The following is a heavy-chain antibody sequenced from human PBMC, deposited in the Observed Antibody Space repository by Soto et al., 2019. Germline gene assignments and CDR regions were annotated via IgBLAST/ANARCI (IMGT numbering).Heavy chain of an antibody. CDR3: ASIKIVATSDAFDI. D-gene: IGHD5-12*01. V-gene: IGHV3-7*01. CDR2: IKQDGSEK. Sequence: GGSLRLSCAASGFTFSSYWMSWVRQAPGKGLEWVANIKQDGSEKYYVDSVKGRFTISRDNAKNSLYLQMNSLRAEDTAVYYCASIKIVATSDAFDIWGQRTMVTVSS. J-gene: IGHJ3*02. CDR1: GFTFSSYW.